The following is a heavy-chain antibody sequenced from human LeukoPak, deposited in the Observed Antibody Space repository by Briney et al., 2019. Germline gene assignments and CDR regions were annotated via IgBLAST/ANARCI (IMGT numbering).Heavy chain of an antibody. CDR1: GGTFSSYA. CDR2: IIPILGIA. CDR3: AGIGPPDYGAPTDC. J-gene: IGHJ4*02. D-gene: IGHD4-17*01. Sequence: SVKVSCKASGGTFSSYAISWVRQAPGQGLEWMGRIIPILGIANFAHKFQGRVTITADKATGTAYLELDSLSSGGQAVSFCAGIGPPDYGAPTDCWGQGTLVTVSS. V-gene: IGHV1-69*04.